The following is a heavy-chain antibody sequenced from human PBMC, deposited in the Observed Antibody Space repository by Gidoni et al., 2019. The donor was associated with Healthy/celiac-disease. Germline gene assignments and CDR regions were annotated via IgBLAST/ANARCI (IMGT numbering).Heavy chain of an antibody. CDR1: GFTFSGSA. CDR3: TRFIVVVPAAPHGGDY. D-gene: IGHD2-2*01. CDR2: IRSKANSYAT. V-gene: IGHV3-73*02. J-gene: IGHJ4*02. Sequence: EVQLVESGGGLVQPGGSLKLSCAASGFTFSGSAMHWVRQASGKGLEWVGRIRSKANSYATAYAASVKGRFTISRDDSKNTAYLQMNSLKTEDTAVYYCTRFIVVVPAAPHGGDYWGQGTLVTVSS.